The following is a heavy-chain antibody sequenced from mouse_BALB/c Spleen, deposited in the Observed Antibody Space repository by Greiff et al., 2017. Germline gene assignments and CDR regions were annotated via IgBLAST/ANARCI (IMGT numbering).Heavy chain of an antibody. J-gene: IGHJ4*01. CDR2: ISYDGSN. V-gene: IGHV3-6*02. CDR1: GYSITSGYY. Sequence: LMESGPGLVKPSQSLSLTCSVTGYSITSGYYWNWIRQFPGNKLEWMGYISYDGSNNYNPSLKNRISITRDTSKNQFFLKLNSVTTEDTATYYCARVEDYYAMDYWGQGTSVTVSS. CDR3: ARVEDYYAMDY.